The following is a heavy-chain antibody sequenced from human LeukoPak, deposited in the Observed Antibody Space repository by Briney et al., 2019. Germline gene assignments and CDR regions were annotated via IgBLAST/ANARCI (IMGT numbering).Heavy chain of an antibody. Sequence: GGSLRLSCAASGFTFSSYGMHWVRQAPGKGLEWVAFIRYDGTKKYYADSVKGRFTISRDNSKNTLYLQMNSLRAEDTAVYYCARDYYDSSGYFRTDYWGQGTLVTVSS. CDR3: ARDYYDSSGYFRTDY. D-gene: IGHD3-22*01. CDR2: IRYDGTKK. J-gene: IGHJ4*02. V-gene: IGHV3-30*02. CDR1: GFTFSSYG.